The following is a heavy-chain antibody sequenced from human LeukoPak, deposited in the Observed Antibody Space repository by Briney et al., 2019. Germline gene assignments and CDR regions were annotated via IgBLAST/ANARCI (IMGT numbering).Heavy chain of an antibody. CDR1: GGTFSSYA. CDR2: INPNSGGT. CDR3: AREIAFDY. D-gene: IGHD2-21*01. Sequence: GASVKVSCKASGGTFSSYAISWVRQAPGQGLEWMGWINPNSGGTNYAQKFQGRVTMTRDTSISTAYMELSRLRSDDTAVYYCAREIAFDYWGQGTLVTVSS. J-gene: IGHJ4*02. V-gene: IGHV1-2*02.